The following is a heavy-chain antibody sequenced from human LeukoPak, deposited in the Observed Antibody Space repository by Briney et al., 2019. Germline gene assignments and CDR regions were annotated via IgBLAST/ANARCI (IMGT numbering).Heavy chain of an antibody. CDR1: GGSFSGYY. J-gene: IGHJ4*02. V-gene: IGHV4-34*01. Sequence: SETLSLTCAVYGGSFSGYYWSWIRQPPGKGLEWIGEINHSGSTNYNPSLKSRVTISVDTSKNQFSLKLSSVTAADTAVYYCARDPMAHVFDYWGQGTLVTVSS. CDR2: INHSGST. CDR3: ARDPMAHVFDY. D-gene: IGHD3-10*01.